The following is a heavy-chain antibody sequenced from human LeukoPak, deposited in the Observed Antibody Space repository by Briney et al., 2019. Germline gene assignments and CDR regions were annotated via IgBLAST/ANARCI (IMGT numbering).Heavy chain of an antibody. CDR1: GGFFSSGDYP. CDR3: ARGFYGSGSQFDY. CDR2: IFHTGHT. D-gene: IGHD3-10*01. Sequence: SETLSLTCAVSGGFFSSGDYPWSWIRQPPGKGLEWIGYIFHTGHTSYNPSLKSRVTISVDMSKNQLSLKLSSVTAADTAVYYCARGFYGSGSQFDYWGQGTLVTVSS. J-gene: IGHJ4*02. V-gene: IGHV4-30-2*01.